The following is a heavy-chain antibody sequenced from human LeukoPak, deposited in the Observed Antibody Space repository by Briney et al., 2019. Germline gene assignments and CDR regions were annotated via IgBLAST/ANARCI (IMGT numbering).Heavy chain of an antibody. CDR2: IYCKGGT. V-gene: IGHV4-38-2*01. CDR3: ARQRTRYCSSTSCYRHYYMDV. CDR1: GYSISCGYY. D-gene: IGHD2-2*01. Sequence: PSETLSLTCAVSGYSISCGYYLGWIRQPPGKGLEWIGSIYCKGGTYYKPSLERRVTISVDKSTTQYSLQLSSVTAADTAVYYCARQRTRYCSSTSCYRHYYMDVWGKGTTVTVSS. J-gene: IGHJ6*03.